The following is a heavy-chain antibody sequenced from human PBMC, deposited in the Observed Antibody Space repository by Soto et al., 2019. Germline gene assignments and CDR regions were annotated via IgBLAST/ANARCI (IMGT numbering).Heavy chain of an antibody. V-gene: IGHV5-51*01. CDR1: GYSFTSYW. Sequence: PGESLKISCQGSGYSFTSYWIGWVRQMPGKGLEWMGIIYPGDSDTRYSPSFQGQVTISADKSISTAYLQWSSLKASDTAMYYCARYTGSGSYPANNWFDPWGQGTLVTVSS. CDR2: IYPGDSDT. CDR3: ARYTGSGSYPANNWFDP. D-gene: IGHD3-10*01. J-gene: IGHJ5*02.